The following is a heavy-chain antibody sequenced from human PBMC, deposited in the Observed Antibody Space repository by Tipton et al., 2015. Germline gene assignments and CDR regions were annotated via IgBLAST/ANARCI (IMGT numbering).Heavy chain of an antibody. D-gene: IGHD3-22*01. CDR1: GGSFSDYY. J-gene: IGHJ1*01. CDR2: INHSGST. Sequence: TLSLTCTVSGGSFSDYYWSWIRQSPGEGLEWIGEINHSGSTNYNPSLKSRVTISVDTSKNQFSLKLSSVTAADTAVYYCARASIIQGYYHDSSRYYLFNSWGQGTLVTVSS. CDR3: ARASIIQGYYHDSSRYYLFNS. V-gene: IGHV4-34*01.